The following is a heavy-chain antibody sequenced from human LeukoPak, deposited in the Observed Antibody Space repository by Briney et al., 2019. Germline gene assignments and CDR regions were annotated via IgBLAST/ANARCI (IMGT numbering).Heavy chain of an antibody. CDR1: GFTFSDYS. CDR3: ARSSGYPFFDY. V-gene: IGHV3-48*01. Sequence: PGGSLRLSCDASGFTFSDYSMNWVRQAPGEGLEWLSYVTSTSDTIYYADSVKGRFTSSRDNAKNPVYLQMNSLRAEDTAVYYCARSSGYPFFDYWGQGTLVTVSS. J-gene: IGHJ4*02. D-gene: IGHD3-22*01. CDR2: VTSTSDTI.